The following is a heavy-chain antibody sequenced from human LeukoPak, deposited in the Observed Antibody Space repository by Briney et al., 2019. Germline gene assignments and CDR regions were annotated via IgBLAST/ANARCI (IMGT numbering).Heavy chain of an antibody. CDR2: IFPGDSDT. CDR3: ATYFAGAETFDI. D-gene: IGHD3-16*01. J-gene: IGHJ3*02. CDR1: GNSITTYW. Sequence: KAGESLKISCKASGNSITTYWIGWVRQKPGKGLEWMGLIFPGDSDTKYSPSFQGHVTISADKSISTAYLQWSSLKASDTAMYYCATYFAGAETFDIWGQGTMVTVSS. V-gene: IGHV5-51*01.